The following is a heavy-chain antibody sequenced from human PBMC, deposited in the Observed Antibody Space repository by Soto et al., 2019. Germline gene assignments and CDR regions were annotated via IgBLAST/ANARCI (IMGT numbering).Heavy chain of an antibody. V-gene: IGHV4-4*02. J-gene: IGHJ6*02. CDR1: GGSISSSNW. CDR3: ARRSAYYDDYGMDV. Sequence: QVQLQESGPGLVKPSGTLSLTCAVSGGSISSSNWWSWVRQPPGKGLEWIGEIDHSGSPNNNPSLKSRVTISVDKSKNQVSLKLSSVTAADTAVYYCARRSAYYDDYGMDVWGQGTTVTVSS. CDR2: IDHSGSP.